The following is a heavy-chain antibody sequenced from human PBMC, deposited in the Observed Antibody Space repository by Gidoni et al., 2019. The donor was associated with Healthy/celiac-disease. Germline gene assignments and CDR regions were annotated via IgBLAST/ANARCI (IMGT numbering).Heavy chain of an antibody. CDR1: DGSFCGYY. Sequence: VQLQQWGAGLLKPSATLSLTCAVTDGSFCGYYWSWSRQPPGKGLEWMGELNHSGSTNYNPSLKSRVTISEDTSKNQLSLKLSSVTAADTAVDYCARGPTYGSGSYYIVGFDYWGQGTLVTVSS. J-gene: IGHJ4*02. V-gene: IGHV4-34*01. CDR2: LNHSGST. CDR3: ARGPTYGSGSYYIVGFDY. D-gene: IGHD3-10*01.